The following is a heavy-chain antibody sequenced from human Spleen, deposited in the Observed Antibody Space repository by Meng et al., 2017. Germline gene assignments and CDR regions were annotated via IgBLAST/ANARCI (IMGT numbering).Heavy chain of an antibody. CDR2: MNPKSGNA. J-gene: IGHJ5*02. V-gene: IGHV1-8*01. Sequence: ASVKVSCKASVYTFISYDIHWVRQATGQGLEWMGWMNPKSGNAGYAQEFQGRVTMTRNTSISTAYMELSNLTSEDTAVYYCARGRSLWLGEDLSWLHPWGQGTLVTVSS. CDR1: VYTFISYD. D-gene: IGHD3-10*01. CDR3: ARGRSLWLGEDLSWLHP.